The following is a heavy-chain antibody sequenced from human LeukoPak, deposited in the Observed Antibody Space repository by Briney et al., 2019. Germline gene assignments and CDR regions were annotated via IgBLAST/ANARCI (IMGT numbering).Heavy chain of an antibody. CDR1: GDSFRSGFYY. CDR2: IYFAGYT. D-gene: IGHD5-12*01. Sequence: PSETLSLTCSVSGDSFRSGFYYSWIRQPPGKGLEWIGYIYFAGYTYYNPSLNSRVTISMDRSKNQFSLKLSSVTAADTAVYYCATGVATITTGVVSYFDKWGQGTLVTVSS. CDR3: ATGVATITTGVVSYFDK. J-gene: IGHJ4*02. V-gene: IGHV4-38-2*02.